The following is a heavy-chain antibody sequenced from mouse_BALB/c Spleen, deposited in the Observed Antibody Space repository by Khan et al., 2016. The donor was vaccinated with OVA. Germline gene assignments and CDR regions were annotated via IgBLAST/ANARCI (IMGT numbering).Heavy chain of an antibody. V-gene: IGHV6-6*02. CDR1: GFTFSNYW. CDR2: IRLKSDDYVT. CDR3: WILL. Sequence: EVKLEESGGGLVQPGGSMKLSCVASGFTFSNYWMNWVRQSPEKGLEWVAEIRLKSDDYVTHHAESGKGRFTTSRDDSTSRVYLKMNNLRAEDTGIYYCWILLWGQGTTLTVSS. J-gene: IGHJ2*01.